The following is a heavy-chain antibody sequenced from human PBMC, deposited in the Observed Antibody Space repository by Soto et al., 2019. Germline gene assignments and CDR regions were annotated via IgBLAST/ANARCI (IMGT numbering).Heavy chain of an antibody. D-gene: IGHD6-6*01. J-gene: IGHJ4*02. CDR3: ARSYVTSRPLDY. Sequence: VASVKVSCKASGYTFTSYYMHWVRQAPGQGLEWMGIINPGDGSTRFAQKFQGRLTMTRDTSTSTVYMELSSLRSEDTAVYYCARSYVTSRPLDYWGQGTQVTVSS. V-gene: IGHV1-46*03. CDR1: GYTFTSYY. CDR2: INPGDGST.